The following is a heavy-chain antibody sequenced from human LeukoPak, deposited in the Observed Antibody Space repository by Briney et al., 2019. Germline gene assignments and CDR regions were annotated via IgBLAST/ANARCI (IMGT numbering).Heavy chain of an antibody. Sequence: ASVKVSCKASGYTFTSYAMHWVRQAPGQRLEWMGWINAGNGNTEYSQKFQGRVTITRDTSASTAYMELSSLRSEDTAVYYCARDFDAYYFDYWGQGTLVPVSS. D-gene: IGHD3-9*01. V-gene: IGHV1-3*01. J-gene: IGHJ4*02. CDR1: GYTFTSYA. CDR2: INAGNGNT. CDR3: ARDFDAYYFDY.